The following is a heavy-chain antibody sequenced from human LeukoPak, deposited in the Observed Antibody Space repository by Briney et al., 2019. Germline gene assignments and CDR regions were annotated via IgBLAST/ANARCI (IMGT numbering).Heavy chain of an antibody. CDR2: INPSGCST. V-gene: IGHV1-46*03. CDR1: GYTFTSYY. D-gene: IGHD2-2*02. CDR3: AISLVVPAAIHY. J-gene: IGHJ4*02. Sequence: ASVKVSCKASGYTFTSYYMHWVRQAPGQGLEWMGIINPSGCSTSYAQKFQGRVTMNRDTSKSTVHMELSSLRSEDTAVYYCAISLVVPAAIHYWGQGTLVTVSS.